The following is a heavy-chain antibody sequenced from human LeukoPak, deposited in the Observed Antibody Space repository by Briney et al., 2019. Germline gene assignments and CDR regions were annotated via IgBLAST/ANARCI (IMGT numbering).Heavy chain of an antibody. CDR3: AKGPYSGFS. CDR1: GFTFSSYE. Sequence: GGSLRLSCAASGFTFSSYEMNWVRQATGKGLEWVSYISSSGSTIYYADSVKGRFTISRDNSKNTLYLQMNSLRAEDTAVYYCAKGPYSGFSWGQGTLVTVSS. CDR2: ISSSGSTI. D-gene: IGHD1-26*01. V-gene: IGHV3-48*03. J-gene: IGHJ5*02.